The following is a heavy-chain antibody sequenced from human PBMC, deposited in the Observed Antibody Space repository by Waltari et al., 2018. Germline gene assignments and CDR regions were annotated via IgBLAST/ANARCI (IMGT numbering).Heavy chain of an antibody. J-gene: IGHJ4*02. CDR1: GASVPSPAHY. CDR3: AGTDLHTKIAFDS. D-gene: IGHD2-21*01. Sequence: QVRLRESGPGLVKPSETLSLTCAVSGASVPSPAHYWGWIRQSPERGLEWIGTRYFTGTTHYNPSLRSRVTISADTSRDQFSLRVNSVTAADTAVYYCAGTDLHTKIAFDSWGQGTQVTVSA. CDR2: RYFTGTT. V-gene: IGHV4-39*01.